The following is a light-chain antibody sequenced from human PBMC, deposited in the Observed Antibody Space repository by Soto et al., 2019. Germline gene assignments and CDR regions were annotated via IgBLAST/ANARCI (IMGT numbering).Light chain of an antibody. CDR2: DVS. CDR3: SSYTSSSPYVV. Sequence: QSALTQPASVSGSPGQSITISCTGTSSDVGGYNYVSWYQQHPGKAPKLMIFDVSNRPSGVSNRFSGPKSGNTASLTISGLQVEDEADYYCSSYTSSSPYVVFGGGTKLTVL. CDR1: SSDVGGYNY. J-gene: IGLJ2*01. V-gene: IGLV2-14*01.